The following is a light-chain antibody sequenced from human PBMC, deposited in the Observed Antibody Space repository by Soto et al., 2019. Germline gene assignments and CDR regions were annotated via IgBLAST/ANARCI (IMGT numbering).Light chain of an antibody. CDR1: QSVSSSY. V-gene: IGKV3-20*01. CDR3: HQYGSSPPVT. J-gene: IGKJ5*01. CDR2: GAS. Sequence: EILLTQSPGTLSLSPGERATLSCRASQSVSSSYLAWYQQKPGQAPRLLIYGASSRATGIPDRFSGSGSGTDFTLTISRLEPEDFAVYYCHQYGSSPPVTFGQVTRLDI.